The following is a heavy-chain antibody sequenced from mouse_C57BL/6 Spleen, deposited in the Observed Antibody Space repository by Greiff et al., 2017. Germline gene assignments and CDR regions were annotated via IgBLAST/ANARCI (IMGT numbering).Heavy chain of an antibody. J-gene: IGHJ1*03. CDR3: ARHHYYGSCYWYFEV. D-gene: IGHD1-1*01. V-gene: IGHV5-6*02. CDR1: GFTFSSYG. CDR2: ISSGGSYT. Sequence: EVKVVESGGDLVKPGGSLKLSCAASGFTFSSYGMSWVRQTPDKRLEWVATISSGGSYTYYPDSVKGRFTISRDNAKNTLYLQMSSLKSEDTAMYFCARHHYYGSCYWYFEVWGTGTTVTVSS.